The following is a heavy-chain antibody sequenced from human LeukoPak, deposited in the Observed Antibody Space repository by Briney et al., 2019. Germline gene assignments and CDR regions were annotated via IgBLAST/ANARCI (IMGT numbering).Heavy chain of an antibody. J-gene: IGHJ4*02. CDR1: GFTFGDYD. V-gene: IGHV3-21*01. CDR3: GRAFPPLRTSSAGDL. Sequence: GGSLRLSCSPSGFTFGDYDMNWVRQAPGKGLEWVSSISGLSSYTYYGESVKGRFSISRDNAKNSLYLQMNSLGAEDTARYYCGRAFPPLRTSSAGDLWGQGILVTVSS. D-gene: IGHD3-16*01. CDR2: ISGLSSYT.